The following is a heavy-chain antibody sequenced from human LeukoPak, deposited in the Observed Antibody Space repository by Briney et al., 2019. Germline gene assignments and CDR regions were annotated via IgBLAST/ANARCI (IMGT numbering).Heavy chain of an antibody. Sequence: SEALSLTCTISDDSISNNRYFWAWIRQPPGKGLEWIGSINHSGSTNYNPSLKSRVTISVDTSKNQFSLKLSSVTAADTAVYYCARLYGPISSGWLYYYYMDVWGKGTTVTISS. D-gene: IGHD6-19*01. CDR3: ARLYGPISSGWLYYYYMDV. V-gene: IGHV4-39*07. J-gene: IGHJ6*03. CDR1: DDSISNNRYF. CDR2: INHSGST.